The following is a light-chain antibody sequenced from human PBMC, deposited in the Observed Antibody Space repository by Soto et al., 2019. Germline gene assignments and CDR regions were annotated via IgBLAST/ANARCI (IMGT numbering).Light chain of an antibody. J-gene: IGKJ5*01. CDR1: QSISSY. Sequence: DIQMTQSPSSLSASVLDRVTITCLASQSISSYLNWYQQKPGKAPKLLIYAASSLQSGVPSRFSGSGSGTDFTLTISSLQPEDFATYYCQQSYSTPITFGQGTRLEIK. CDR3: QQSYSTPIT. CDR2: AAS. V-gene: IGKV1-39*01.